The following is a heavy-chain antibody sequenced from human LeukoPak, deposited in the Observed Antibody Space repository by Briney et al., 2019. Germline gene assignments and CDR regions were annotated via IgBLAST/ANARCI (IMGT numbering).Heavy chain of an antibody. V-gene: IGHV4-39*01. CDR3: ARLGNGYNRYYFEY. CDR2: IYYSGST. D-gene: IGHD5-24*01. Sequence: SETLSLTCTVFGGSISSSTYSWGWIRQPPGKGQEWIGNIYYSGSTYYNPALKSRVLIFVDTSKNQFSLKLRSVTAADTAVYYCARLGNGYNRYYFEYWGQGTLVTVSS. CDR1: GGSISSSTYS. J-gene: IGHJ4*02.